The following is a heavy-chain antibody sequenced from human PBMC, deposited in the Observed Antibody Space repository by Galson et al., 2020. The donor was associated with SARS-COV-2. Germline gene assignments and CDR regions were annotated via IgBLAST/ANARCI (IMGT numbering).Heavy chain of an antibody. CDR2: INPISGGT. CDR1: GYTFNDYY. D-gene: IGHD3-9*01. V-gene: IGHV1-2*02. Sequence: VSVKVPCKACGYTFNDYYIHWVRQAPAQELAGMEWINPISGGTNYAQTFEGRVTMTRDTSITTAYMELSRLGADDTAVYYCARLRYYDVLTGYIVDVWGQGTMVTVSS. J-gene: IGHJ6*02. CDR3: ARLRYYDVLTGYIVDV.